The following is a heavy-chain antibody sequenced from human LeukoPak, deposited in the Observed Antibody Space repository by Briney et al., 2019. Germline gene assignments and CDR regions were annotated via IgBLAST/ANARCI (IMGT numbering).Heavy chain of an antibody. CDR3: ARDVRGSDDY. CDR1: GFTFSRYW. Sequence: GGSLRLSCAASGFTFSRYWMHWVRQTPGKGLVWVSRINTDGTYADSVEGRFTISRDNAKNTVYLQMNSLRAEDTALYYCARDVRGSDDYWGQGTLVTVSS. CDR2: INTDG. D-gene: IGHD2-15*01. J-gene: IGHJ4*02. V-gene: IGHV3-74*03.